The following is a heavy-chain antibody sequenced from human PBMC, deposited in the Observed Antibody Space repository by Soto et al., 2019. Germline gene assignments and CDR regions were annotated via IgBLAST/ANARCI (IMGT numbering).Heavy chain of an antibody. J-gene: IGHJ5*02. CDR2: IKSKTDGGTT. Sequence: GGSLRLSCAASGFTVSSNYMNWVRQAPGKGLEWVGRIKSKTDGGTTDYAAPVKGRFTISRDDSKNTLYLQMNSLKTEDTAVYYCTTLGRYFDWLLENWFDPWGQGTLVTVS. CDR1: GFTVSSNY. D-gene: IGHD3-9*01. CDR3: TTLGRYFDWLLENWFDP. V-gene: IGHV3-15*07.